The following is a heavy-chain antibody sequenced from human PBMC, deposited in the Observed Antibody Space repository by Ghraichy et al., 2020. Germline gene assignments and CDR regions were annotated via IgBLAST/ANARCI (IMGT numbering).Heavy chain of an antibody. CDR2: FSSDARSK. Sequence: GESLNISCAASGFTFSSYVLHWVRQAPGKGLEWVALFSSDARSKFYADSVKGRFTISRDNSKSTLDLQMNSLRAEDTALYFCARERTGTDFDYWGQGTLVTVSS. J-gene: IGHJ4*02. D-gene: IGHD2-8*02. CDR3: ARERTGTDFDY. V-gene: IGHV3-30*04. CDR1: GFTFSSYV.